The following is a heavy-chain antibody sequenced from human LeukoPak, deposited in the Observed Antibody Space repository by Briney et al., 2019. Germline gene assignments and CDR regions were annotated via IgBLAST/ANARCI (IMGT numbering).Heavy chain of an antibody. J-gene: IGHJ1*01. CDR3: ASGLYSSSWLEYFQH. D-gene: IGHD6-13*01. CDR1: GFTFSSYS. CDR2: ISSSSYI. V-gene: IGHV3-21*01. Sequence: GGSLRLSCAASGFTFSSYSMNWVRQAPGKGLEWVSSISSSSYIYYADSVKGRFTISRDNAKNSLYLQMNSLRAEDTAAYYCASGLYSSSWLEYFQHWGQGTLVTVSS.